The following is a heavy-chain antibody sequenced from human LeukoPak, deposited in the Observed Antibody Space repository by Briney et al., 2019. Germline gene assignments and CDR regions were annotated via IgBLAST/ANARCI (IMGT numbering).Heavy chain of an antibody. V-gene: IGHV4-59*01. CDR2: IYYSGST. Sequence: SETLSLTCTVSGGSISSYYWSWIRQPPGKGLEWIGYIYYSGSTNYNPSLKSRVTMSVDTSKNQFSLKLSSVTAADTAVYYCASILSGYNHYDYWGQGTLVTVSS. J-gene: IGHJ4*02. CDR3: ASILSGYNHYDY. CDR1: GGSISSYY. D-gene: IGHD3-22*01.